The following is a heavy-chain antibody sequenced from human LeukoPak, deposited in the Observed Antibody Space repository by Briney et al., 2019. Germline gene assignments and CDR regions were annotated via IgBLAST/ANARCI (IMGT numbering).Heavy chain of an antibody. CDR3: ARDGMRWPARY. V-gene: IGHV3-9*01. D-gene: IGHD5-24*01. J-gene: IGHJ4*02. CDR1: GFTFDDYA. CDR2: ISWNSGSI. Sequence: GGSLRLSCAASGFTFDDYAMHWVRQAPGKGLEWVSGISWNSGSIGYADSVKGRFTISRDNAKNSLYLQMNSLRVEDTAVYHCARDGMRWPARYWGQGTLVTVSS.